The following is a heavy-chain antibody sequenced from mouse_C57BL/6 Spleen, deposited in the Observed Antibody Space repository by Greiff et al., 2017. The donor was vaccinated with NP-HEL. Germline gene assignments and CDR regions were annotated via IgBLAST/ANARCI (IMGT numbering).Heavy chain of an antibody. V-gene: IGHV1-42*01. CDR2: INPSTGGT. CDR3: ARGALTTVVADAKDY. Sequence: VQLKQSGPELVKPGASVKISCKASGYSFTGYYMNWVKQSPEKSLEWIGEINPSTGGTTYNQKFKATATLTVDKSSSTAYMQLKSLTSEDSAFYYCARGALTTVVADAKDYWGQGTAVTGAS. D-gene: IGHD1-1*01. J-gene: IGHJ4*01. CDR1: GYSFTGYY.